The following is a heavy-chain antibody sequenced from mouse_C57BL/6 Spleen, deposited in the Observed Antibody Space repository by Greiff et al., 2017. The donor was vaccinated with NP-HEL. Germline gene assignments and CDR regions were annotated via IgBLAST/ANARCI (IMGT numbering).Heavy chain of an antibody. Sequence: EVQRVESEGGLVQPGSSMKLSCTASGFTFSDYYMAWVRQVPEKGLEWVANINYDGSSTYYLDSLKSRFIISRDNAKNILYLQMSSLKSEDTATYYCARELAGSSFFDYWGQGTTLTVSS. V-gene: IGHV5-16*01. J-gene: IGHJ2*01. CDR3: ARELAGSSFFDY. CDR1: GFTFSDYY. D-gene: IGHD1-1*01. CDR2: INYDGSST.